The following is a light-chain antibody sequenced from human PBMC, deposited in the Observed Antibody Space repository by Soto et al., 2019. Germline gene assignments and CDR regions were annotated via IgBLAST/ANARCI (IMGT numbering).Light chain of an antibody. CDR3: SSYAGSNNYV. Sequence: QSALTQPPSASGSPGQSVTISCIGTSSDVGGYNYASWYQQHPGKAPKLMIYEVSRRPSGVPDRFSGSKSGNTASLTVSGLQAEDDADYYCSSYAGSNNYVFGTGTKLTVL. CDR2: EVS. CDR1: SSDVGGYNY. J-gene: IGLJ1*01. V-gene: IGLV2-8*01.